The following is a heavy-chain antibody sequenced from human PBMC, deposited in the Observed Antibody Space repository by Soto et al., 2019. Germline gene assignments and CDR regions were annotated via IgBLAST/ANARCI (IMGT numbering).Heavy chain of an antibody. CDR2: IYYSGST. J-gene: IGHJ4*02. Sequence: SEILSLTCTVSGGSISRYYWSLIRQPPGKGLEWIGYIYYSGSTNYNPSLKSRVTISVDTSKNQFSLKLSSVTAADTAVYYCARRWGRTFDYWGQGTLVPVSS. V-gene: IGHV4-59*08. CDR1: GGSISRYY. CDR3: ARRWGRTFDY. D-gene: IGHD7-27*01.